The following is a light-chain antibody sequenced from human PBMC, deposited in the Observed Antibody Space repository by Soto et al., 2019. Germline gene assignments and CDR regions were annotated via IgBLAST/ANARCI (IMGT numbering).Light chain of an antibody. CDR1: NIGSKS. V-gene: IGLV3-21*02. Sequence: SYELTQPPSVSVAPGQTATITCGGSNIGSKSVHWYQQKPGQAPVLVVFDDSDRPSGLPGRFSGSNFGETATLTISGVEAGDEADYYCQVWDRSSDHWVFGGGTKVTVL. J-gene: IGLJ2*01. CDR2: DDS. CDR3: QVWDRSSDHWV.